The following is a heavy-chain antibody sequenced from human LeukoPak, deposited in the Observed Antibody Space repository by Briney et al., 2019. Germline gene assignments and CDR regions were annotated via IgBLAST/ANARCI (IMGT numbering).Heavy chain of an antibody. V-gene: IGHV4-34*01. D-gene: IGHD2-15*01. CDR2: INHSGST. Sequence: SETLSLTCTVSGGSISSYYWSWIRQPPGKGLEWIGEINHSGSTNYNPSLKSRVTISVDTSKNQFSLKLSSVTAADTAVYYCARGLNKYCSGGSCYSGSWGQGTLVTVSS. J-gene: IGHJ4*02. CDR3: ARGLNKYCSGGSCYSGS. CDR1: GGSISSYY.